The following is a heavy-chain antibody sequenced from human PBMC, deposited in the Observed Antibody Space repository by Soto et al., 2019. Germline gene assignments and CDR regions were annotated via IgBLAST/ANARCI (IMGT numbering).Heavy chain of an antibody. CDR2: IYISGTT. J-gene: IGHJ4*02. CDR3: ARINGGSPDF. CDR1: GGSMNAHF. D-gene: IGHD2-15*01. V-gene: IGHV4-4*07. Sequence: SETLSLTCTVSGGSMNAHFWSWIRQSAGKGLEWIGHIYISGTTMYNPSLKSRVTMSVDPPKNQLSLKLTSVTAADTAVYYCARINGGSPDFWGQGTLVTVS.